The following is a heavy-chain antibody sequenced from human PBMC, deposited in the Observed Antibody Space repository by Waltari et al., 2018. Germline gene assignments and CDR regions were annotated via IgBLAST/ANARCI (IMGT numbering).Heavy chain of an antibody. D-gene: IGHD7-27*01. CDR2: IYYSGRT. CDR3: ARLLLGPYNWFDP. Sequence: QLQLQESGPGLVKPSETLSLTCTVSGGSISSSSYYWGWIRQPPGKGLEWIGSIYYSGRTYYNPSRKSRVTIAVDTSKNQFSLKLSSGTAADTAVYYCARLLLGPYNWFDPWGQGTLVTVSS. V-gene: IGHV4-39*01. J-gene: IGHJ5*02. CDR1: GGSISSSSYY.